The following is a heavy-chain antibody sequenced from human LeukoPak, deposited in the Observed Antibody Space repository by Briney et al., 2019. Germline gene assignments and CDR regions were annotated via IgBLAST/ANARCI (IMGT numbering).Heavy chain of an antibody. CDR2: IRYDGSNK. V-gene: IGHV3-30*02. CDR1: GFTFSSYG. D-gene: IGHD4-17*01. J-gene: IGHJ1*01. Sequence: GGSLRLSCAASGFTFSSYGMHWVRQAPGKGLERVAFIRYDGSNKYYADSVKGRFTISRDNSKNTLYLQMNSLRAEDTAVYYCAKDFVYGDYDYFQHWGQGTLVTVSS. CDR3: AKDFVYGDYDYFQH.